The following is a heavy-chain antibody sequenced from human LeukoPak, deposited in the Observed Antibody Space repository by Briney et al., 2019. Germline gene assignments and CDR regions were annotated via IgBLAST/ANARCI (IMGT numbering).Heavy chain of an antibody. CDR3: AREEPTTSPLGATLDY. D-gene: IGHD4-11*01. CDR2: ISYDGSNK. CDR1: GFTFSSYA. V-gene: IGHV3-30-3*01. Sequence: GGSLRLSCAASGFTFSSYAMHWVRQAPGKGLEWVAVISYDGSNKYYADSVKGRFTISRDNSKNTLYLQMNSLRAEDTAVYYCAREEPTTSPLGATLDYWGQGTLVTVSS. J-gene: IGHJ4*02.